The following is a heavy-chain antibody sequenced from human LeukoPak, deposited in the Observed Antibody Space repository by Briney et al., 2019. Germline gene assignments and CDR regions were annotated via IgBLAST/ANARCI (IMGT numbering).Heavy chain of an antibody. V-gene: IGHV4-61*01. CDR1: GGSVSSGSYY. J-gene: IGHJ1*01. D-gene: IGHD6-6*01. CDR3: ARGGAARLHFQN. CDR2: IYYSGST. Sequence: SETLSLTCTVSGGSVSSGSYYWSWIRQPPGKGLEWIGYIYYSGSTNYNPSLKSRVTISVDTSKNQFSLRLSPVTAADTAVYYCARGGAARLHFQNWGQGTLVTVSS.